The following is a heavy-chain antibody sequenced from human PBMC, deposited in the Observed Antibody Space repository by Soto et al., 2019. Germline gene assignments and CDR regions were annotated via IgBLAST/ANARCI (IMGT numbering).Heavy chain of an antibody. CDR2: INAGNGNT. Sequence: ASVKVSWKASGYSFSSYVIYWVRQAPGQRLEGMGWINAGNGNTKSSQKFTARVTITSDTSASTAYMELSSLRSEDTAVYFYARCVDCIVVVLDVFSFYGMDVWGQGTTVTVSS. CDR3: ARCVDCIVVVLDVFSFYGMDV. V-gene: IGHV1-3*01. D-gene: IGHD2-2*01. J-gene: IGHJ6*02. CDR1: GYSFSSYV.